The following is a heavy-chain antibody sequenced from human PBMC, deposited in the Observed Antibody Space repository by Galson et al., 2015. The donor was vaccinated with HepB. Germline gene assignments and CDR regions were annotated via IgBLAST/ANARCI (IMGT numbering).Heavy chain of an antibody. V-gene: IGHV3-33*01. D-gene: IGHD2-2*01. J-gene: IGHJ4*02. CDR1: GFTFTKYG. Sequence: SLRLSCATSGFTFTKYGMHWVRQAPGKGLEWVALTWSDGSDKNYADSVKGRFTISRDNSKNTVSLQMDSLRAEDTAVYYCARDRTYCGSPSCSRMGPNYWGQGTLVTVSS. CDR2: TWSDGSDK. CDR3: ARDRTYCGSPSCSRMGPNY.